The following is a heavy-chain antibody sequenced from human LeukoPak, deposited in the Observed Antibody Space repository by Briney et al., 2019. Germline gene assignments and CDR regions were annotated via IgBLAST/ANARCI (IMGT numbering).Heavy chain of an antibody. D-gene: IGHD6-13*01. CDR3: VRSSASAGPNCFDP. Sequence: PGGSLRLSCAASGFTVSSFYMTWVRQAPGQGLEWVSFIYSDGDTYYADSVKGRFTISRDNSKNTLYLQISSLRTEDTAVYYCVRSSASAGPNCFDPWGQGTLVTVSS. V-gene: IGHV3-53*05. CDR2: IYSDGDT. CDR1: GFTVSSFY. J-gene: IGHJ5*02.